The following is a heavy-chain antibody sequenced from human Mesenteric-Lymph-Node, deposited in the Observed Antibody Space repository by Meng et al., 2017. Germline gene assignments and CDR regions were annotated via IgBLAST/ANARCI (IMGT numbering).Heavy chain of an antibody. CDR2: RYNRYKWNN. J-gene: IGHJ4*02. CDR3: ARGTWAKCTP. Sequence: HQPQAGPGLVKATQTRSLSRAISKDSDSSNSAAWYWLRQSPSRGLEWRVRRYNRYKWNNDYAVSLKSRITINPDTSKNQGSLQLKSVTPEDTAVYYCARGTWAKCTPWGQGTLVTVSS. V-gene: IGHV6-1*01. D-gene: IGHD2-15*01. CDR1: KDSDSSNSAA.